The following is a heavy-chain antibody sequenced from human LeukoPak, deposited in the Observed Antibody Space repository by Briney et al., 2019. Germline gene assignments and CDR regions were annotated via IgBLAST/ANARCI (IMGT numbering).Heavy chain of an antibody. Sequence: SETLSLTCSVSGDSISSNGYYWGWIRQPPGKGLEWLGIIYYTGSTYYNPSLKSRVIISVDTSKNQFSLKLSSVTAADTAVYYCARGPRYCSSTSCPGHYYYYYGMDVWGQGTTVTVSS. CDR2: IYYTGST. CDR1: GDSISSNGYY. V-gene: IGHV4-39*01. D-gene: IGHD2-2*01. J-gene: IGHJ6*02. CDR3: ARGPRYCSSTSCPGHYYYYYGMDV.